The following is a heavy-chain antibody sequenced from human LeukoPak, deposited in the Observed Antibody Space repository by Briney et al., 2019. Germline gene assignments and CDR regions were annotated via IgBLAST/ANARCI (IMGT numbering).Heavy chain of an antibody. D-gene: IGHD2-15*01. Sequence: GGSLRLSCTASGFTFSSNWMTWVRQAPGKGLEWVANIKQDGSEKYYVDSVKGRFTISRDNAKNSLYLQMNSLRAEDTALYYCAREDQPRGTFDYWGQGILVTVSS. V-gene: IGHV3-7*05. CDR3: AREDQPRGTFDY. CDR1: GFTFSSNW. CDR2: IKQDGSEK. J-gene: IGHJ4*02.